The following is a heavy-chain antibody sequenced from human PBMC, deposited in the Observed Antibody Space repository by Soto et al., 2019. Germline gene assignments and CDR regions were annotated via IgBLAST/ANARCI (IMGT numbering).Heavy chain of an antibody. V-gene: IGHV4-34*01. CDR3: ARGGLGTSSTPYYDNYYYMDI. J-gene: IGHJ6*03. Sequence: SETLSLTCAVHGGTFIAYYCSWIRQAPGKGLEWIGEINHRGSATYSPSLKSRVTISVDTAKDQFSLRLTSLTAADTAVYLCARGGLGTSSTPYYDNYYYMDIWGKGTTVTVSS. D-gene: IGHD3-22*01. CDR1: GGTFIAYY. CDR2: INHRGSA.